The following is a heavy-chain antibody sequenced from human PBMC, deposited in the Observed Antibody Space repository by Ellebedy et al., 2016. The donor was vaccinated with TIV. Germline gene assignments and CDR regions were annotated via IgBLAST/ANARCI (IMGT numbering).Heavy chain of an antibody. CDR1: GFTFSSYA. V-gene: IGHV3-30*04. Sequence: GESLKISXAASGFTFSSYAMHWVRQAPGKGLEWVAVISYDGSNKYYADSVKGRFTISRDNSKNTLYLQMNSLRAEDTAVYYCAKDVSGGCFDYWGQGTLVTVSS. D-gene: IGHD6-19*01. J-gene: IGHJ4*02. CDR3: AKDVSGGCFDY. CDR2: ISYDGSNK.